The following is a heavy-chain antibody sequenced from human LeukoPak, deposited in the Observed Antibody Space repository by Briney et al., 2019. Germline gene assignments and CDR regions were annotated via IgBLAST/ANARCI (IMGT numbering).Heavy chain of an antibody. V-gene: IGHV3-23*01. CDR1: GFTFSSYA. J-gene: IGHJ4*02. D-gene: IGHD6-19*01. CDR2: ISGSGGST. Sequence: GGSLRLSCAASGFTFSSYAMSWVRQAPGKGLEWVSAISGSGGSTYYADSVKGRFTISRDISKNTLYLQMNSLRAEGTAVYYCARDLHPSGWSDFDYWGLGTLVTVSS. CDR3: ARDLHPSGWSDFDY.